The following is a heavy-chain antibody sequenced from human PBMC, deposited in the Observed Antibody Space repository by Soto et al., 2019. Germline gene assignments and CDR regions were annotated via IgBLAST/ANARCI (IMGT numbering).Heavy chain of an antibody. CDR3: TTSPRDTAMVLYYYYMDV. CDR2: IKSKTDGGTT. J-gene: IGHJ6*03. V-gene: IGHV3-15*01. CDR1: GFTFSNAW. D-gene: IGHD5-18*01. Sequence: GGSLRLSCAASGFTFSNAWMSWVRQAPGKGLEWVGRIKSKTDGGTTDYAAPVKGRFTISRDDSKNTLYLQMNSLKTEDTAVYYCTTSPRDTAMVLYYYYMDVWGKGTTVTVSS.